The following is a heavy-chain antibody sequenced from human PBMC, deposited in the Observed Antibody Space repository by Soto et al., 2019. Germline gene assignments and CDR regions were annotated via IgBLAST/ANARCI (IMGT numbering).Heavy chain of an antibody. CDR1: ECPVGLNY. D-gene: IGHD1-26*01. CDR2: IYSGGSA. V-gene: IGHV3-66*01. J-gene: IGHJ5*02. CDR3: AAGLWELRS. Sequence: PVWSRSLYWGAAECPVGLNYMSWIRQAPGKGLEWVSVIYSGGSAYYADSVKGRFTISRDKSKNTLYLQMNSLRVEDTAVYYWAAGLWELRSWGQGTLVTVSS.